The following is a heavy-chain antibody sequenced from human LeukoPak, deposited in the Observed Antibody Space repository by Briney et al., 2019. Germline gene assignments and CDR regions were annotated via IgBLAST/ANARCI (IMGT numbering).Heavy chain of an antibody. Sequence: SGESLKISCKGSGYSSTNYWIGWVRQIPGKGLEWLGIIYPGDSDTRYSPSFQGQVTISADKSINTAYLQWSSLKASDTAMYYCARRGYCSGDGCFSHAFDIWGQGTMVTVSS. CDR2: IYPGDSDT. D-gene: IGHD2-15*01. CDR1: GYSSTNYW. CDR3: ARRGYCSGDGCFSHAFDI. V-gene: IGHV5-51*01. J-gene: IGHJ3*02.